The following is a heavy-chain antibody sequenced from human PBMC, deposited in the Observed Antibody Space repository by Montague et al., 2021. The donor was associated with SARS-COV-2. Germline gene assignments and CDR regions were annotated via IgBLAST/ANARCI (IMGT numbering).Heavy chain of an antibody. CDR1: GGSISSSSYY. J-gene: IGHJ4*02. CDR2: IYYSGST. CDR3: ARSPRHYDFWSGYLPGHFDY. Sequence: SETLSLTSTVSGGSISSSSYYWGWIRQPPGKGLEWIGSIYYSGSTYYXPSLKSRVTISVDTSKNQFSLKLSSVTAADTAVYYCARSPRHYDFWSGYLPGHFDYWGQGTLVTVSS. V-gene: IGHV4-39*01. D-gene: IGHD3-3*01.